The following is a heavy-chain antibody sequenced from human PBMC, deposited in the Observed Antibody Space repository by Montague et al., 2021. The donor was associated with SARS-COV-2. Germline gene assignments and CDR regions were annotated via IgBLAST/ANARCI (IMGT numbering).Heavy chain of an antibody. CDR2: IYYSGST. V-gene: IGHV4-39*01. Sequence: SETLSLTCTVSGGSISSSSYYWGWIRQPPGKGPEWIGSIYYSGSTYYNPSLKSRVTISVDTSKNQFSLELSSVTAADTAVYYCASPTYYYDSSGSDAFDIWGQGAMVTVSS. D-gene: IGHD3-22*01. J-gene: IGHJ3*02. CDR1: GGSISSSSYY. CDR3: ASPTYYYDSSGSDAFDI.